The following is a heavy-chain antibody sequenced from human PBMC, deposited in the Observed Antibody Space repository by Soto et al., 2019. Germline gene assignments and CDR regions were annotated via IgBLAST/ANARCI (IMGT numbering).Heavy chain of an antibody. CDR3: AKARTSETAYDVFAF. J-gene: IGHJ3*01. CDR1: GFTFISYA. Sequence: GGSLRLSCAASGFTFISYAIIFFRHSAFKWLEWVSAISAGAVATNYADSVKGRFTISRDNAKNILCLQMNSLRAEDTAVYYCAKARTSETAYDVFAFWGQGTVVTVSS. V-gene: IGHV3-23*01. CDR2: ISAGAVAT. D-gene: IGHD2-21*02.